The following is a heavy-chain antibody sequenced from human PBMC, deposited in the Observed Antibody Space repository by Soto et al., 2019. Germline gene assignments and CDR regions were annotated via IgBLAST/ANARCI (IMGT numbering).Heavy chain of an antibody. J-gene: IGHJ4*02. CDR3: ASWSAAVAGVDYFDY. V-gene: IGHV4-39*01. CDR1: GGSISSSSYY. CDR2: IYYSGST. D-gene: IGHD6-19*01. Sequence: SETLSLTCTVSGGSISSSSYYWGWIRQPPGKGLEWIGSIYYSGSTYYNPSLKSRVTISVDTSKNQFSLRLSSVTAADTAVYYCASWSAAVAGVDYFDYWGQGTLVTVSS.